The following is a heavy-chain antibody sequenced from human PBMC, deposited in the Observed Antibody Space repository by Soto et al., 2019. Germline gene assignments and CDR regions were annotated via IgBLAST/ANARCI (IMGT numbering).Heavy chain of an antibody. Sequence: PGGCLRLSCAAASCADSNAWMNLISQATGKGLEWVGRIKSKTDGGTTDYAAPVKGRFTISRDDSKNTLYLQMNSLKTEDTAVYYCTTDPVTMIVVVPSSGWGQGTLVTVSS. V-gene: IGHV3-15*07. J-gene: IGHJ4*02. CDR2: IKSKTDGGTT. D-gene: IGHD3-22*01. CDR1: SCADSNAW. CDR3: TTDPVTMIVVVPSSG.